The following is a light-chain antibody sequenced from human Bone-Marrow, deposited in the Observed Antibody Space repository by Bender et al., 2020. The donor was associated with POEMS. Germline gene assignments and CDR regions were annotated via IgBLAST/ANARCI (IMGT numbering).Light chain of an antibody. J-gene: IGLJ1*01. Sequence: SYELTQPPSVSVAPGETARITCGGDDIGRKSVHWYQQKPGQAPVLVIYDDSDRPSGIPERFSGSNSGNTATLTISRVEAGDEADYYCQIWDTTSDHPGVFGTGTRVTVL. CDR2: DDS. V-gene: IGLV3-21*04. CDR1: DIGRKS. CDR3: QIWDTTSDHPGV.